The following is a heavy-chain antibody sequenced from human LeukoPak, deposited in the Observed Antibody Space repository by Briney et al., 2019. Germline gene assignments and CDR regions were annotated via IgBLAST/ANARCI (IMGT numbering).Heavy chain of an antibody. CDR1: GYTFTGYY. J-gene: IGHJ4*02. Sequence: ASVKVSCKASGYTFTGYYMHWVRQAPGQGLEWKGWINPNSGGTNYAQKFQGRVTMTRDTSISTAYMELSRLRSDDTAVYYCARAKVGATAGFDYWGQGTLVTVSS. CDR2: INPNSGGT. V-gene: IGHV1-2*02. D-gene: IGHD1-26*01. CDR3: ARAKVGATAGFDY.